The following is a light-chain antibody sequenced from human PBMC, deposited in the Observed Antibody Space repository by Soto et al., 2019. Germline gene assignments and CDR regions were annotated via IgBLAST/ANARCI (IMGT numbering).Light chain of an antibody. CDR2: GAS. Sequence: EIVVTQSPATLSVSPGERATLSCRASQSVSSNVAWYQQKPGQAPRRLIYGASTRATGIPARFSGSGSGTEFTLTISSLQSEDFAVYYCQQYNNWWTFGQGTKVDIK. J-gene: IGKJ1*01. CDR1: QSVSSN. CDR3: QQYNNWWT. V-gene: IGKV3-15*01.